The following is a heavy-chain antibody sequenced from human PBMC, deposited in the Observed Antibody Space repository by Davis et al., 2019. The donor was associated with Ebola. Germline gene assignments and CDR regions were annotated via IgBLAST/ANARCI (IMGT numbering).Heavy chain of an antibody. CDR2: IKQDGSEK. CDR1: GFTFSNYA. Sequence: GESLKISCAASGFTFSNYAMSWVRQAPGKGLEWVANIKQDGSEKYYVGSVKGRFTISRDNAKNSLSLEMNSLRAEDTTVYYCARVGGNCYGYWGQGALVSVSS. V-gene: IGHV3-7*01. CDR3: ARVGGNCYGY. J-gene: IGHJ4*02. D-gene: IGHD2-15*01.